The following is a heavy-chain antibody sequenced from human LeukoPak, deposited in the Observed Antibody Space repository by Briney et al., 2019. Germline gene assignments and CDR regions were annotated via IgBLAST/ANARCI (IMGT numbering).Heavy chain of an antibody. D-gene: IGHD5-24*01. CDR3: ARGGGYKFFDY. V-gene: IGHV4-30-4*01. J-gene: IGHJ4*02. Sequence: SETLSLTCTVSGGSISSGDYYWSWIRQPPGKGLEWIGYIYYSGSTYYNPSLKSRVTISVDTSKNQFSLKLSSVTAADTAVYYCARGGGYKFFDYWGQGTLVTVSS. CDR1: GGSISSGDYY. CDR2: IYYSGST.